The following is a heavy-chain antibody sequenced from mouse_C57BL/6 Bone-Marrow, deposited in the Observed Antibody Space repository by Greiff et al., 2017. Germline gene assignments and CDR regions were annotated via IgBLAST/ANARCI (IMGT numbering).Heavy chain of an antibody. V-gene: IGHV14-4*01. D-gene: IGHD2-5*01. CDR1: GFNFKDDC. CDR2: IDPENGDT. Sequence: EVQLQQSGAELVRPGASVKFSCKASGFNFKDDCMHWVKQRPEQGLEWIGWIDPENGDTDYASKFQGKATITADTSSNTAYLQLSMLSSEDTVVYCATTDSNYYEMDYWGQGTSVTVSS. CDR3: TTDSNYYEMDY. J-gene: IGHJ4*01.